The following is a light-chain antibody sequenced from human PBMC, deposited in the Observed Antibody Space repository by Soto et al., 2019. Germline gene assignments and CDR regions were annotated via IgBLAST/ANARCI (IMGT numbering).Light chain of an antibody. V-gene: IGKV3-15*01. CDR3: QQYDKGPPLT. CDR2: GAS. J-gene: IGKJ4*01. CDR1: QSVSSN. Sequence: EIVMTQSPATLSVSPGEGATLSCRASQSVSSNLAWYQQKPGQAPRLLIYGASRRAMGIPARFSGSGSGTEFTLILSSLQSEDFAGYYCQQYDKGPPLTFGGGTQV.